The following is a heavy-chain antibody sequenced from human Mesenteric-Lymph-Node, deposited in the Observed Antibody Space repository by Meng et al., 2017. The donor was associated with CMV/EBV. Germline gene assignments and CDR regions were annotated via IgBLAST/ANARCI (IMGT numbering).Heavy chain of an antibody. D-gene: IGHD4-17*01. CDR2: IYYSGST. V-gene: IGHV4-31*03. Sequence: LTCTVSAGSISSGAYYWSWIRQHPGKGLEWIGYIYYSGSTYYNPSLKSRVTISVDTSKNQFSLKLSSVTAADTAVYYCARGHGDYFDYWGQGTLVTVSS. CDR1: AGSISSGAYY. J-gene: IGHJ4*02. CDR3: ARGHGDYFDY.